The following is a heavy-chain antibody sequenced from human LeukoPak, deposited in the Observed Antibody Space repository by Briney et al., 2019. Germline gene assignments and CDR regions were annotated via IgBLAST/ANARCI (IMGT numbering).Heavy chain of an antibody. V-gene: IGHV4-39*01. CDR1: GGSLTSSRYY. Sequence: PSETRSLTCTVAGGSLTSSRYYWGWLRQPPGKGLDWIGSIYYSGSTYYNPSLKSRVTISVDKPKNQFSLRLSSVTAADTAVYYCARGGRPFDYWGPGTLVTVSS. D-gene: IGHD1-1*01. CDR2: IYYSGST. J-gene: IGHJ4*02. CDR3: ARGGRPFDY.